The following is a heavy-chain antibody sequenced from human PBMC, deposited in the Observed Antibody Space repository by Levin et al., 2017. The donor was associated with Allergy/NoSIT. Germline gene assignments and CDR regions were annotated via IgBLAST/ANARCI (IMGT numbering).Heavy chain of an antibody. CDR3: ARWRDVRGNSRLWFGS. J-gene: IGHJ5*01. Sequence: PGGPLRLPCGPSGFPFSIYPMHWVRQAPGKGLEGVAVISYDVSNKYSADPVKGRSTISRDNSKNTLYLQMNSLRAEDTAVYYWARWRDVRGNSRLWFGSWGHGTLITVSS. V-gene: IGHV3-30-3*01. D-gene: IGHD4-23*01. CDR1: GFPFSIYP. CDR2: ISYDVSNK.